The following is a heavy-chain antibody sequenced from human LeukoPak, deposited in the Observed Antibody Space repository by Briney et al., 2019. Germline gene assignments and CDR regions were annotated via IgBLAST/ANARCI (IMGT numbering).Heavy chain of an antibody. CDR3: ARHYDSSGDAFDI. J-gene: IGHJ3*02. CDR2: ISAYNGNT. V-gene: IGHV1-18*01. D-gene: IGHD3-22*01. CDR1: GYTFTSYG. Sequence: VASVKVSCKASGYTFTSYGISWVRQAPGXGLXWMGWISAYNGNTNYAQKLQGRVTMTTDTSTSTAYMELRSLRSDDTAVYYCARHYDSSGDAFDIWGQGTMVTVSS.